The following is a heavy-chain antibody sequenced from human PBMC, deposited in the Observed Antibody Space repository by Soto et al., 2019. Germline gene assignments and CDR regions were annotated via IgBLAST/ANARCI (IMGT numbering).Heavy chain of an antibody. CDR2: IYSGGST. V-gene: IGHV3-66*01. J-gene: IGHJ4*02. CDR1: GFTVSSNY. Sequence: GGSLRLSCAASGFTVSSNYMSWVRQAPGKGLESVSLIYSGGSTYYADSVKGRFTISRDNSKNTLYLQMNSLRAEDTAVYYCARVGYSSGWYRGWGQGTLVSASS. D-gene: IGHD6-19*01. CDR3: ARVGYSSGWYRG.